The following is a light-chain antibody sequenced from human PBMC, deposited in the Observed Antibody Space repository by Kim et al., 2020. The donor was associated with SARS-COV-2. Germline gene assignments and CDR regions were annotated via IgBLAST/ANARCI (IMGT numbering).Light chain of an antibody. CDR2: EVT. Sequence: QSALTQPASVSGSPGQSITISCTASSSAIASYNLVSWYQQHPGKAPQLLIYEVTKRPSGVSSRFSGSRSGNAASLTISGLQADDEAEYHCCSYAGNNALVFGGGTQLTVL. J-gene: IGLJ3*02. CDR3: CSYAGNNALV. V-gene: IGLV2-23*02. CDR1: SSAIASYNL.